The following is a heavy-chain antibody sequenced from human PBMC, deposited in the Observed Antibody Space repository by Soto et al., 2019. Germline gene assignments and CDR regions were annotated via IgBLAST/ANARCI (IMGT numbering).Heavy chain of an antibody. CDR1: GFTVSSNY. D-gene: IGHD1-26*01. Sequence: PGGSLRLSCAASGFTVSSNYMSWVRQAPGKGLVLVSVIYSGGSTSLKTRLTISKDTSKNQVVLTMTNMDPVDTATYYCARTFSTAPVGAYLPNNKYYFDYWGQGTLVTVSS. V-gene: IGHV3-53*05. CDR2: IYSGGST. CDR3: ARTFSTAPVGAYLPNNKYYFDY. J-gene: IGHJ4*02.